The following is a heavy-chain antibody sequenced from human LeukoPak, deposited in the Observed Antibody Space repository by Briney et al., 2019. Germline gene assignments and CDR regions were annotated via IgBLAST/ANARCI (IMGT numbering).Heavy chain of an antibody. J-gene: IGHJ4*02. D-gene: IGHD5-12*01. V-gene: IGHV1-69*05. CDR2: IIPIFGTA. Sequence: ASVKVSCKASGGTFSSYAISWVRQAPGQGLEWMGGIIPIFGTANYAQKFQGRVTITTDESTSTAYMELSSLRSEDTAVYYCASEGYSGYDSNYWGQGTLVTVSS. CDR3: ASEGYSGYDSNY. CDR1: GGTFSSYA.